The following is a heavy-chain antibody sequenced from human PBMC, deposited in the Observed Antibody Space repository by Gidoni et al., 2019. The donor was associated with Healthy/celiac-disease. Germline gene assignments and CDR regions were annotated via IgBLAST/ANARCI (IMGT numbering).Heavy chain of an antibody. CDR2: ISYDGSNK. D-gene: IGHD1-26*01. Sequence: QVQLVESGGGVVQPGRSLRLSCAASGFTFSSYGMHWVRQAPGKGLEWVAVISYDGSNKYYADSVKGRFTISRDNSKNTLYLQMNSLRDEDTAVYYCAKDPVGADGSDAFDIWGQGTMVTVSS. CDR1: GFTFSSYG. CDR3: AKDPVGADGSDAFDI. V-gene: IGHV3-30*18. J-gene: IGHJ3*02.